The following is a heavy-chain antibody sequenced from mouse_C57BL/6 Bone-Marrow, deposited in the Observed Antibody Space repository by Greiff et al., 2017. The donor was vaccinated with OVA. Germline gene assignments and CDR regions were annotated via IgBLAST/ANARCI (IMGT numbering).Heavy chain of an antibody. CDR3: TTDGYYEIFAY. J-gene: IGHJ3*01. Sequence: VQLQQSGAELVRPGASVKLSCTASGFNIKDDYMHWVKQRPEQGLEWIGWIDPENGDTEYASKFQGKATITADTSSNTAYLQRSSLTSEDTAVYYCTTDGYYEIFAYWGQGTLVTVSA. CDR2: IDPENGDT. D-gene: IGHD2-3*01. V-gene: IGHV14-4*01. CDR1: GFNIKDDY.